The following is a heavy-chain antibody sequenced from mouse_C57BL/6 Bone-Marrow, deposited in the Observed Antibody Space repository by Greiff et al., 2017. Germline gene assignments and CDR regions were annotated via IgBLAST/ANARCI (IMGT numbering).Heavy chain of an antibody. Sequence: VQLQQPGAELVKPGASVKLSCKASGYTFTSYWMHWVKQRPGQGLEWIGMIHPNSGSTNYNEKFKSKATLTVDKSSSTAYMQLSSLTSEDSAVYYCARPGVTTVPFDYWGQGTTLTGSS. CDR2: IHPNSGST. J-gene: IGHJ2*01. CDR3: ARPGVTTVPFDY. CDR1: GYTFTSYW. V-gene: IGHV1-64*01. D-gene: IGHD1-1*01.